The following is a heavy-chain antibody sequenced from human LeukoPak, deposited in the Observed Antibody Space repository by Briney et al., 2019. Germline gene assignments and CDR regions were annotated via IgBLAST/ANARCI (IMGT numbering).Heavy chain of an antibody. CDR3: ARDMGSGSSYYFDY. Sequence: PGGSLRLSCAASGFAFSKYGMYWVRQAPGKGLEWVAVIWYDGSNKYYADSVKGRFTISRDNSKNTLYLQMNSLRAEDTAVYYCARDMGSGSSYYFDYWGQGTLVTVSS. CDR1: GFAFSKYG. V-gene: IGHV3-33*07. J-gene: IGHJ4*02. CDR2: IWYDGSNK. D-gene: IGHD3-22*01.